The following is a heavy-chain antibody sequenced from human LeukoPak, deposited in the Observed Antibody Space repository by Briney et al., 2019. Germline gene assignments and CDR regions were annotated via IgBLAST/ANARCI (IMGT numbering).Heavy chain of an antibody. CDR2: IYYSGST. V-gene: IGHV4-59*01. D-gene: IGHD3-3*02. J-gene: IGHJ6*03. Sequence: SETLSLTCTVSGGSISPYYWSWIRQPPGKGLEWIGYIYYSGSTNYNPSLKSRVTISVDTSRNQFSLKLSSVTAADTAVYYCARAFYPGYYSYMAVWGKGTTVTVSS. CDR1: GGSISPYY. CDR3: ARAFYPGYYSYMAV.